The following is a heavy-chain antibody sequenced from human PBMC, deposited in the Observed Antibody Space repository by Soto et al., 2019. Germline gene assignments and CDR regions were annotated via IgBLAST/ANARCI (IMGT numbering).Heavy chain of an antibody. V-gene: IGHV3-74*01. J-gene: IGHJ4*02. CDR2: INSDGSST. D-gene: IGHD1-26*01. CDR1: GFPFGHYW. Sequence: EENLVQSGGGLVQPGGSLRLSCAAFGFPFGHYWMHWVRQVPGQGLVWFSRINSDGSSTIYADCVEGRFTHSRDNAMTTLYLQMSRLSVENTAVSYCAGGYQDWGQGDLVTVSS. CDR3: AGGYQD.